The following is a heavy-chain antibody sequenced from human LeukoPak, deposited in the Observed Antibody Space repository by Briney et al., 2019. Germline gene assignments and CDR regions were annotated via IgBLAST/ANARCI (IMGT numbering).Heavy chain of an antibody. V-gene: IGHV3-30*04. Sequence: GRSLRLSCAASGFTFSSYAMHWVRRAPGKGLEWVAVISYDGSNTYYADSVKGRFTISRDNSKNTLYLQMNSLRAEDTAVYYCARDPVRIAAAGEGSFDYWGQGTLVTVSS. D-gene: IGHD6-13*01. CDR2: ISYDGSNT. J-gene: IGHJ4*02. CDR3: ARDPVRIAAAGEGSFDY. CDR1: GFTFSSYA.